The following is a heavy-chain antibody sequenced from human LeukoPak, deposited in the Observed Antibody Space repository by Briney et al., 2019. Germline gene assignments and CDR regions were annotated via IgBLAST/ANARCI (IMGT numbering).Heavy chain of an antibody. CDR2: INPNSDYT. D-gene: IGHD2-21*01. V-gene: IGHV1-2*02. Sequence: GAPVRVSCKPFEYTYTDYYIHWVRQAPGQGLEWMGWINPNSDYTFYAQKFQGRVTLTRDTSISTVYMELTTLTSDDTALYYCAVAPGDYWGQGTLVSVSA. CDR3: AVAPGDY. J-gene: IGHJ4*02. CDR1: EYTYTDYY.